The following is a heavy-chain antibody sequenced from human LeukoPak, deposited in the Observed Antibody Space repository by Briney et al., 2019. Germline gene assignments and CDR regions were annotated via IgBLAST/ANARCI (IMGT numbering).Heavy chain of an antibody. CDR2: IYYNGGT. Sequence: SETLSLTCTVSGGSISSSSYYWGWIRQPPGKGLEWIGSIYYNGGTYNNPSLKSRVTISVDTSKNQFSLKLNSVTATDTAVYYCAREVAGTPWIDYWGQGTLVTVSS. CDR1: GGSISSSSYY. J-gene: IGHJ4*02. D-gene: IGHD6-19*01. V-gene: IGHV4-39*02. CDR3: AREVAGTPWIDY.